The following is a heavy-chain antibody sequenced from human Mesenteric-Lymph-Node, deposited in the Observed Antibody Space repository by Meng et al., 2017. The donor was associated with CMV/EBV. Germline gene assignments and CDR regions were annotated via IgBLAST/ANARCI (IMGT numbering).Heavy chain of an antibody. CDR2: IRSDGGST. CDR3: ARGRHDSNFRDDEFRI. Sequence: GGSLRLSCVASGFTFSNYAMHWVRQAPGKGLEFVSVIRSDGGSTYYAGSVKGRFSISRDNSKNTLYLQMDSLRVEDMAVYYCARGRHDSNFRDDEFRIWGLGTLVTVS. CDR1: GFTFSNYA. D-gene: IGHD5-24*01. J-gene: IGHJ3*02. V-gene: IGHV3-64*02.